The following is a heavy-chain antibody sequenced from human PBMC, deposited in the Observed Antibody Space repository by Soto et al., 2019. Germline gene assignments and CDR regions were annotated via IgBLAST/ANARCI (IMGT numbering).Heavy chain of an antibody. CDR3: ARGRGCSGGSCYSGLSYYYYGMDV. V-gene: IGHV1-69*01. CDR2: IIPIFGTA. D-gene: IGHD2-15*01. J-gene: IGHJ6*02. CDR1: GGTFSSYA. Sequence: QVQLVQSGAEVKKPGSSVKVSCKASGGTFSSYAISWVRQAPGQGLEWMGGIIPIFGTANYAQKFQGRVTIPADESTSTAYMELSSLRSEDTAVYYCARGRGCSGGSCYSGLSYYYYGMDVWGQGTTVTVSS.